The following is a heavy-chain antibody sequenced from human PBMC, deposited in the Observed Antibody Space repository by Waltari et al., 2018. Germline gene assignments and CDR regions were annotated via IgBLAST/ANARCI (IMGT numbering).Heavy chain of an antibody. D-gene: IGHD2-21*01. CDR3: ARDDSLWPHYFDH. J-gene: IGHJ4*02. CDR2: IKSDGSGA. V-gene: IGHV3-74*01. CDR1: GFAFSSHW. Sequence: EVQLVESGGGLIQPGGSLRLSCEASGFAFSSHWMHWVRHSPGEGLVWVARIKSDGSGAGYADSVKGRFIISRDNAKDTLYLQMNSLKVEDTAMYYCARDDSLWPHYFDHWGQGTLVTVS.